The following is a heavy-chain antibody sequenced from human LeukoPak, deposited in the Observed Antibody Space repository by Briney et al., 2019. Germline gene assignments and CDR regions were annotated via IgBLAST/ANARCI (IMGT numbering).Heavy chain of an antibody. CDR1: GFTFSSYA. V-gene: IGHV3-30-3*01. J-gene: IGHJ4*02. CDR2: ISYDGSNK. CDR3: ARTVSVGSSWYRGY. Sequence: GRSLRLSCAASGFTFSSYAMHWVRQAPGKGLEWVTVISYDGSNKYYADSVKGRFTISRDNSKNTLYLQMNSLRAEDTAVYYCARTVSVGSSWYRGYWGQGTLVTVSS. D-gene: IGHD6-13*01.